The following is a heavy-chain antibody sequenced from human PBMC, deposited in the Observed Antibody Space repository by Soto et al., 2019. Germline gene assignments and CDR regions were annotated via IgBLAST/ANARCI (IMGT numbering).Heavy chain of an antibody. CDR2: IIPIFGTA. Sequence: SVKVSCKASGGTFSSYAISWVRQAPGQGLEWMGGIIPIFGTANYAQKFQGRVTITADESTSTAYMELSSLRSEDTAVYYCANHSSGYYYYYYGMDVWGQGTTVTVSS. V-gene: IGHV1-69*13. CDR1: GGTFSSYA. J-gene: IGHJ6*02. CDR3: ANHSSGYYYYYYGMDV. D-gene: IGHD3-22*01.